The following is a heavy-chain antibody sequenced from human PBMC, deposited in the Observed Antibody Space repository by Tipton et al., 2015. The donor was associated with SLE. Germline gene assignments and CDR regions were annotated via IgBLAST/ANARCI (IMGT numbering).Heavy chain of an antibody. Sequence: SLRLSCAASGFTFRRHWMHWVRQAPGKGLVWVSRIKSDGSRPTYADSVKGRFTISRDNAMNTLYLQMNSLRAEDTGVYYCARALDYWGQGTLVTVSS. CDR1: GFTFRRHW. V-gene: IGHV3-74*01. J-gene: IGHJ4*02. CDR2: IKSDGSRP. CDR3: ARALDY.